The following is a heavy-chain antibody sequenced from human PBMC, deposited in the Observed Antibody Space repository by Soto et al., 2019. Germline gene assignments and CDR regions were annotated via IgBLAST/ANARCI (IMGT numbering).Heavy chain of an antibody. V-gene: IGHV1-24*01. CDR2: FDPEDGET. J-gene: IGHJ6*02. CDR3: ATYIAVAGTGRYYYYGMDV. Sequence: ASVKVSCKVSGYTLTELSMHWVRQAPGKGLEWMGGFDPEDGETIYAQKFQGRATMTEDTSTDTAYMELSSLRSEDTAVYYCATYIAVAGTGRYYYYGMDVWGQGTTVTVSS. CDR1: GYTLTELS. D-gene: IGHD6-19*01.